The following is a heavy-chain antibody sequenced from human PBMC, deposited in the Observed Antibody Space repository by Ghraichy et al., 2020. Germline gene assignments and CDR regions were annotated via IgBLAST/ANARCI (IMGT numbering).Heavy chain of an antibody. D-gene: IGHD6-19*01. CDR3: ARDPPGGSGFYYFDS. J-gene: IGHJ4*02. V-gene: IGHV3-53*01. CDR1: GFSVSSNS. Sequence: GESLNISCAASGFSVSSNSMSWVRQAPGKGLEWVSVIYSGGYTYYADSVKGCFTISRDNSKNTLDLQMNSLRAEDTAVYYCARDPPGGSGFYYFDSWGQGTLVTVSS. CDR2: IYSGGYT.